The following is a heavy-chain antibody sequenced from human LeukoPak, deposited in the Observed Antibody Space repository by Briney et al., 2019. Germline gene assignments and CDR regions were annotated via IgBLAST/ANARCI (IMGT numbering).Heavy chain of an antibody. CDR3: AAGPTYFDY. CDR2: IWYGGSNK. Sequence: GRSLRLSCAASGFTFSNYGMHWVRQAPGKGLEWVAVIWYGGSNKYYADSVKGRFTISRDNSKNTLYLQMNSLRAEDTAVYYCAAGPTYFDYWGQGTLVTVSS. V-gene: IGHV3-33*08. CDR1: GFTFSNYG. J-gene: IGHJ4*02.